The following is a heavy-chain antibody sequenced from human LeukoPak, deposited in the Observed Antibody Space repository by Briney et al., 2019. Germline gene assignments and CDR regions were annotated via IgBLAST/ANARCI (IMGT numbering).Heavy chain of an antibody. V-gene: IGHV1-69*13. Sequence: SVKVSCKASGGTFSSYAISWVRQAPGQGLEWMGGIIPIFGTANYAQKFQGRVTITADESTSTAYMELSSLRSEDTAVYYCARDVYYDFWSGYSYGMDVWGQGTTVTVSS. CDR1: GGTFSSYA. CDR3: ARDVYYDFWSGYSYGMDV. J-gene: IGHJ6*02. D-gene: IGHD3-3*01. CDR2: IIPIFGTA.